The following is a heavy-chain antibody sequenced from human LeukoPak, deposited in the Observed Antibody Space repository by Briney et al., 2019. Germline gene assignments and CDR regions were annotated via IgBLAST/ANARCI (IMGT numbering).Heavy chain of an antibody. V-gene: IGHV3-53*01. CDR3: ARVRGLPRYFDY. CDR2: IYSGGST. CDR1: GFTFSSYG. J-gene: IGHJ4*02. D-gene: IGHD5-12*01. Sequence: GRSLRLSCAASGFTFSSYGMHWVRQAPGKGLEWVSVIYSGGSTYYADSVKGRFTISRDNSKNTLYLQMNSLRAEDTAVYYCARVRGLPRYFDYWGQGTLVTVSS.